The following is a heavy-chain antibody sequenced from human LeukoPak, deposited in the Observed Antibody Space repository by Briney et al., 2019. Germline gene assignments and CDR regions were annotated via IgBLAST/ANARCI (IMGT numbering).Heavy chain of an antibody. CDR2: IWYDGSNK. CDR3: ARDTIAAAPWYYYYMDV. CDR1: GFTFSSYS. Sequence: GGSLRLSCAASGFTFSSYSMNWVRQAPGKGLEWVAVIWYDGSNKYYADSVKGRFTISRDNSKNTLYLQMNSLRAEDTAVYYCARDTIAAAPWYYYYMDVWGKGTTVTVSS. J-gene: IGHJ6*03. D-gene: IGHD6-13*01. V-gene: IGHV3-33*08.